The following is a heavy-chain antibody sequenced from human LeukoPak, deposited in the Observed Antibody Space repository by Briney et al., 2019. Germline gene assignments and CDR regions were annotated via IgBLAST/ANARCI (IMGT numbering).Heavy chain of an antibody. CDR1: GYTFTSYG. Sequence: ASVKVSCKASGYTFTSYGISWVRQAPGQGLEWMGWISAYNGNTNYAQKLQGRVTMTTDTSTSTAYMELRSLRSDDTAVYYCARVKGVVVVPAANNWFDPWGQGTLVTVSS. D-gene: IGHD2-2*01. CDR3: ARVKGVVVVPAANNWFDP. CDR2: ISAYNGNT. J-gene: IGHJ5*02. V-gene: IGHV1-18*01.